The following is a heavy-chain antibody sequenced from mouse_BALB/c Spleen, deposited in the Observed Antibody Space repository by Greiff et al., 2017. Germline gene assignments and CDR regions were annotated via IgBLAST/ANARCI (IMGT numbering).Heavy chain of an antibody. V-gene: IGHV2-9*02. CDR2: IWAGGST. CDR3: AREVYYGSKGFAY. J-gene: IGHJ3*01. CDR1: GFSLTSYG. D-gene: IGHD1-1*01. Sequence: QVQLKESGPGLVAPSQSLSITCTVSGFSLTSYGVHWVRQPPGKGLEWLGVIWAGGSTNYNSALMSRLSISKDNSKSQVFLKMNSLQTDDTAMYYCAREVYYGSKGFAYWGQGTLVTVSA.